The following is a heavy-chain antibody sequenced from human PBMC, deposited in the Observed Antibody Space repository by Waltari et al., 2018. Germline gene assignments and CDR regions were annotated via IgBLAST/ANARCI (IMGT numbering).Heavy chain of an antibody. CDR2: IKQDGSEK. CDR3: ARDGYKRDDAFDI. CDR1: GFTFSSYW. J-gene: IGHJ3*02. Sequence: EVQLVESGGGLVQPGGSLRRSCAASGFTFSSYWMSWVRQAPGKGLGWVANIKQDGSEKYYVYSVKGRFTIARDNAKNSLYLQMNSLRAEDTAVYYCARDGYKRDDAFDIWGQGTMVTVSS. V-gene: IGHV3-7*01. D-gene: IGHD5-12*01.